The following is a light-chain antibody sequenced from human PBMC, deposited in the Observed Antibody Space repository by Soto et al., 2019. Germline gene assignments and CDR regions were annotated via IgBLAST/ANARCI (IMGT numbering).Light chain of an antibody. Sequence: EIVLTQSPATLSLSPGERATLSCRASQSVSSYLAWYKQKPGQAPSLLIYDASNRATGIPARFGGSGSGTDFTLTITSLEPEDFAVDYCQHRSNWLAFGGGTKVEI. CDR1: QSVSSY. CDR2: DAS. V-gene: IGKV3-11*01. CDR3: QHRSNWLA. J-gene: IGKJ4*01.